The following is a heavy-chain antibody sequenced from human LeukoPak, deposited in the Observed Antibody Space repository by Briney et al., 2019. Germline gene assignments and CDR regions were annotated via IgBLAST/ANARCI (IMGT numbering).Heavy chain of an antibody. D-gene: IGHD6-13*01. CDR3: ARDNLQQLVRYDYFHYGMDV. J-gene: IGHJ6*04. Sequence: ASVKVSCKASGYTFTGYYMHWVRQAPGQGLEWVGWINPNSGGTNYAHQFQGRVTMTRDTSNNTVYMELNRLRPDGTAVYYCARDNLQQLVRYDYFHYGMDVWGERTTVTVSS. CDR2: INPNSGGT. V-gene: IGHV1-2*02. CDR1: GYTFTGYY.